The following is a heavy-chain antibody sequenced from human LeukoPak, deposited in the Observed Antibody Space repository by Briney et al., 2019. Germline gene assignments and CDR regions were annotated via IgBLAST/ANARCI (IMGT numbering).Heavy chain of an antibody. CDR1: GFTFSGYS. D-gene: IGHD4-11*01. CDR2: ISGTSVYT. Sequence: GGSLRLSCAASGFTFSGYSMIWVRQAPGKGLEWVSSISGTSVYTYSADSVKGRFTISRDNAKNSLYLQMNSLRADDTAVYYCARGPPIAVTTNWFDPWGQGTLVTVSS. V-gene: IGHV3-21*01. CDR3: ARGPPIAVTTNWFDP. J-gene: IGHJ5*02.